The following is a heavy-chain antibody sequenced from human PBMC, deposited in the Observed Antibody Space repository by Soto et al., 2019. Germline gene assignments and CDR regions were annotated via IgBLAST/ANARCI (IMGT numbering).Heavy chain of an antibody. Sequence: GGSLRLSCAASGFTVSSYYMNWVRLVPEKGLEWVSVIYSSGPTFYADSVRGRFTISRDNSKNTLYLQMNSLRVEDTAVYYCARAFGGSYDYWGQGTLVTVSS. CDR1: GFTVSSYY. D-gene: IGHD1-26*01. J-gene: IGHJ4*02. CDR2: IYSSGPT. CDR3: ARAFGGSYDY. V-gene: IGHV3-53*01.